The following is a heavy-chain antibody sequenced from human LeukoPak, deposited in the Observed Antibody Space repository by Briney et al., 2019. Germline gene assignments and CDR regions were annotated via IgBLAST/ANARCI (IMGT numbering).Heavy chain of an antibody. CDR3: ARTRWELQTFDP. J-gene: IGHJ5*02. D-gene: IGHD1-26*01. CDR2: VNPNSGGT. CDR1: GYTFTGYY. V-gene: IGHV1-2*02. Sequence: ASVKVSCKASGYTFTGYYMHWVRQAPGQGLEWMGWVNPNSGGTNYAQKLQGRVTMTTDTSTSTAYMELRSLRSDDTAVYYCARTRWELQTFDPWGQGTLVTVSS.